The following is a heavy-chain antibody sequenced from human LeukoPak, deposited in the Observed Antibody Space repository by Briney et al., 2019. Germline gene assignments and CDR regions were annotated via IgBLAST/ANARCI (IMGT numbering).Heavy chain of an antibody. D-gene: IGHD6-13*01. CDR3: AKEAGIAAAGTGVIY. J-gene: IGHJ4*02. CDR1: GFTFDDYA. CDR2: ISWNSGSI. Sequence: GGSLRLSCAASGFTFDDYAMHWVRQAPGKGLEWVSGISWNSGSIGYADSVKGRFTISRDNAKNSLYLQMNSLRAEDTAVYYCAKEAGIAAAGTGVIYWGQGTLVTVSS. V-gene: IGHV3-9*01.